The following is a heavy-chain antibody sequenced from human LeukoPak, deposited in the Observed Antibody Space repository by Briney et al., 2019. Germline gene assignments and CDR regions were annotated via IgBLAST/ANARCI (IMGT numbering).Heavy chain of an antibody. Sequence: PGGFLRLSCSASGFSLSNYFMAWIRQAPGRGLGWLWYVRGSGTPYYGDSCVRFIISRDNAKNTVYLQMTSLTIEDTAVYYCARDPGINGGNSGAFDIWGQGTLVAVSS. CDR1: GFSLSNYF. J-gene: IGHJ3*02. CDR3: ARDPGINGGNSGAFDI. CDR2: VRGSGTP. V-gene: IGHV3-11*01. D-gene: IGHD4-23*01.